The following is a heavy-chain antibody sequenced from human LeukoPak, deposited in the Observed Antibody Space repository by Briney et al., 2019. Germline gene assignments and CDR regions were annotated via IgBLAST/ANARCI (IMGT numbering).Heavy chain of an antibody. D-gene: IGHD1-7*01. V-gene: IGHV3-30*18. CDR2: ISYDGSNK. Sequence: GGSLRLSCAASGFTFSSYGMHWVRQAPGKGLEWVAVISYDGSNKYYADSVKGRFTISRDNSKNTLYLQMNSLRAEDTAVYYCAEARNWNYVFVDYWGQGTLVTVSS. CDR1: GFTFSSYG. CDR3: AEARNWNYVFVDY. J-gene: IGHJ4*02.